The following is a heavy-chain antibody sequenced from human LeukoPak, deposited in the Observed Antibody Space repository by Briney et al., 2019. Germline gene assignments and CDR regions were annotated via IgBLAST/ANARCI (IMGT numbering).Heavy chain of an antibody. CDR3: ATALAAYGMDV. J-gene: IGHJ6*02. CDR2: ISYDGSNK. D-gene: IGHD3-3*02. CDR1: GFTFSSYG. V-gene: IGHV3-30*03. Sequence: PGGSLRLSCAASGFTFSSYGMHWVRQAPGKGLEWVAVISYDGSNKYYADSVKGRFTISRDNSKNTLYLQMNSLRAEDTAVYYCATALAAYGMDVWGQGTTVTVSS.